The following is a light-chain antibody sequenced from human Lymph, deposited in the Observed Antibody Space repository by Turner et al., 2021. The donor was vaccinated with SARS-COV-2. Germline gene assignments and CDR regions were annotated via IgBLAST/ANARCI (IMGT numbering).Light chain of an antibody. Sequence: AIQLTQSPSSLSASVGDRVTITCRASQAITSALAWSQQKPGKAPKLLIYDASSLESVVPSRFSGSGSGTDFTLTISILQPEDFATYYCQQFNSYPLTFGGGTKVEIK. J-gene: IGKJ4*01. V-gene: IGKV1-13*02. CDR2: DAS. CDR1: QAITSA. CDR3: QQFNSYPLT.